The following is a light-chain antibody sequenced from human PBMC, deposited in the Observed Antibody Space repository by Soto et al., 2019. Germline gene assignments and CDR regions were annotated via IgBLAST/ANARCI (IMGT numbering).Light chain of an antibody. CDR3: QQYSKEST. CDR2: KAS. Sequence: DVAMTQSPSTLPTSIGDRVTINCRASQNVSNWLAWYQQKPGKAPKLLIYKASRLESVVPSRFSAGGSGTDFTLTINSLQSDDFATYFCQQYSKESTFGQGTKLEIK. CDR1: QNVSNW. V-gene: IGKV1-5*03. J-gene: IGKJ2*01.